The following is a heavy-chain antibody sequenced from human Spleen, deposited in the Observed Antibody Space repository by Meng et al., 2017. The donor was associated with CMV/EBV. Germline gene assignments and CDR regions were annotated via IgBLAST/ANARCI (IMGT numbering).Heavy chain of an antibody. Sequence: GESLKISCAASGFTFSSYEMNWVRQAPGKGLEWVSYISSSGSNIYYADSVKGRFTISRDNARNSLYLQMNSLRAEDTAVYYCAREKECSSTSCQFDLYYYYGMDVWGQGTTVTVSS. D-gene: IGHD2-2*01. J-gene: IGHJ6*02. CDR1: GFTFSSYE. CDR3: AREKECSSTSCQFDLYYYYGMDV. V-gene: IGHV3-48*03. CDR2: ISSSGSNI.